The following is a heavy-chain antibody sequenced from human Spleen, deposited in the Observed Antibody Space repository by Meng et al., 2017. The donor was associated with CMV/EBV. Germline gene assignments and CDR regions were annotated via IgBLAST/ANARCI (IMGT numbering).Heavy chain of an antibody. CDR2: MTTTGKNV. CDR1: GFTFSSYS. Sequence: GGSLRLSCTGSGFTFSSYSMNWVRQAPGKGLEWVSSMTTTGKNVYYADSVRGRFTISRDNAKNSLYLQMDSLRVEDTAVYYCARRVIDWFDPWGQGTLVTVSS. J-gene: IGHJ5*02. CDR3: ARRVIDWFDP. V-gene: IGHV3-21*01. D-gene: IGHD3-22*01.